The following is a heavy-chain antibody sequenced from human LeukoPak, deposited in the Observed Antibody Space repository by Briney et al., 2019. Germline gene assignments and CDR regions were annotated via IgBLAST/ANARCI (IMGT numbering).Heavy chain of an antibody. D-gene: IGHD4-23*01. Sequence: ASVKVSCKASGYTFSTHGISWVRQAPGQGLEWMGWVSAYNGNTNYAQKLQGRVTMTTDTSTTTVYMELRSLTSDDTAVYYCARDRWRPPVGMGVWGQGTTVTVSS. J-gene: IGHJ6*02. CDR1: GYTFSTHG. CDR3: ARDRWRPPVGMGV. CDR2: VSAYNGNT. V-gene: IGHV1-18*01.